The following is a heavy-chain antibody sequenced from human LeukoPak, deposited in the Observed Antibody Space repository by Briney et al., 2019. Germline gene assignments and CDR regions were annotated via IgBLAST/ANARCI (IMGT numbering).Heavy chain of an antibody. D-gene: IGHD1-26*01. V-gene: IGHV1-2*02. CDR2: INPNSGGT. J-gene: IGHJ4*02. Sequence: GASVKVSCKVSGGKFSSYAISWVRQAPGQGLEWMGWINPNSGGTNYAQKFQGRVTMTRDTSISTAYMELSRLRSDDTAVYYCARERRVGATRGVFDHWGQGTLVTVSS. CDR3: ARERRVGATRGVFDH. CDR1: GGKFSSYA.